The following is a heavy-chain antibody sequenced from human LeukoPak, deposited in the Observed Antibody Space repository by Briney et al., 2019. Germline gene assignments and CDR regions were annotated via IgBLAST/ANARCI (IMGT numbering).Heavy chain of an antibody. CDR3: AKVRDCSGGSCYQPLGWFDP. D-gene: IGHD2-15*01. CDR1: GFTFSSYA. J-gene: IGHJ5*02. Sequence: PGGSLRLSCAASGFTFSSYAMSWVRRAPGKGLEWVSAISGSGGSTYYADSVKGRFTISRDNSKNTLYLQMNSLRAEDTAVYYCAKVRDCSGGSCYQPLGWFDPWGQGTLVTVSS. V-gene: IGHV3-23*01. CDR2: ISGSGGST.